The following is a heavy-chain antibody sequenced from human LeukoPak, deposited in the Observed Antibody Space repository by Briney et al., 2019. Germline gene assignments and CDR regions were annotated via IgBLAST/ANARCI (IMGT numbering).Heavy chain of an antibody. V-gene: IGHV3-11*04. D-gene: IGHD3-22*01. CDR3: ARRGDYYDSSGYYVRPFDY. J-gene: IGHJ4*02. CDR1: GFTFSDYY. CDR2: ISSSSSTI. Sequence: PGGSLRLSCAASGFTFSDYYMSWIRQAPGKGLEWVSYISSSSSTIYYADSVKGRFTISRDNAKNSLYLQMNSQRAEDTAVYYCARRGDYYDSSGYYVRPFDYWGQGTLVTVSS.